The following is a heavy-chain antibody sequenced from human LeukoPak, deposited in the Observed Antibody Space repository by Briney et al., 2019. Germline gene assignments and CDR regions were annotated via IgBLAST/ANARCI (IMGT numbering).Heavy chain of an antibody. CDR3: ARADRNYYYYYMDV. CDR1: GFTFSSYW. V-gene: IGHV3-7*01. CDR2: IKQDGSEK. J-gene: IGHJ6*03. Sequence: PGGSLRLSCAASGFTFSSYWISWVRQAPGKGLEWVANIKQDGSEKYYVDSVKGRFTISRDNAKNSLYLQMNSLRAEDTAVYYCARADRNYYYYYMDVWGKGTTVTVSS.